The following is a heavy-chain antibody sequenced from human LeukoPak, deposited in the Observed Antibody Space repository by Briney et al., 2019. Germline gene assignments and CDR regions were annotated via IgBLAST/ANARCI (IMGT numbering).Heavy chain of an antibody. D-gene: IGHD3-3*01. V-gene: IGHV3-9*01. CDR3: ARVTYYDFWSGYPYFDY. J-gene: IGHJ4*02. CDR1: GFTFDDYA. CDR2: ISWNSGSI. Sequence: PGRSLRLSCAASGFTFDDYAMHWVGQAPGKGLEWVSCISWNSGSIGYADSVKGRFTISRDNARNSLYLQMNSLRAEDTALYYCARVTYYDFWSGYPYFDYWGQGTLVTVSS.